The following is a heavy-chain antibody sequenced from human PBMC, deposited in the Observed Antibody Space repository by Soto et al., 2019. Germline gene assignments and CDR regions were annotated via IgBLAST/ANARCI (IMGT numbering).Heavy chain of an antibody. CDR3: ARESGGAMATLDYYYFYMDV. J-gene: IGHJ6*03. V-gene: IGHV1-2*04. D-gene: IGHD3-16*01. Sequence: QVQLVQSGAEVRKPGASVTVSCRSSGDSFNDYYIHWVRQAPGQGFEWMGWINPNGGVTKYAQKCQGWVSMTRDTSIRTVYMQLSRLRSDDTAVYYCARESGGAMATLDYYYFYMDVWGTGTTVTVSS. CDR2: INPNGGVT. CDR1: GDSFNDYY.